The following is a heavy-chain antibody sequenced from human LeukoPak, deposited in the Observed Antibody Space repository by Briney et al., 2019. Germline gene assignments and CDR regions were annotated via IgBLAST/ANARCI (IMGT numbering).Heavy chain of an antibody. Sequence: SETLSLTCAVYGGSFSGYYWSWIRQPPGKGLEWIGEINHSGSTNYNPSLKSRVTISVDTSKNQFSLKLSSVTAADTAVYYCARVLTSGSYAYWGQGTLVTVSS. CDR1: GGSFSGYY. D-gene: IGHD1-26*01. CDR2: INHSGST. J-gene: IGHJ4*02. CDR3: ARVLTSGSYAY. V-gene: IGHV4-34*01.